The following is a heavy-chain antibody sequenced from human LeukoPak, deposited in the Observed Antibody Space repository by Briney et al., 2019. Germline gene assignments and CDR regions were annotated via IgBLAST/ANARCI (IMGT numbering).Heavy chain of an antibody. D-gene: IGHD4-17*01. CDR3: ARDRGYGDYEAFDI. V-gene: IGHV4-61*01. J-gene: IGHJ3*02. CDR1: GGSVSSGSYY. Sequence: SETLSLTCTVSGGSVSSGSYYWSWIRQPPGKELEWIGYIYYSGSTNYNPSLKSRVTISVDTSKNQFSLRLSSVTAADTAVYYCARDRGYGDYEAFDIWGQGTMVTVSS. CDR2: IYYSGST.